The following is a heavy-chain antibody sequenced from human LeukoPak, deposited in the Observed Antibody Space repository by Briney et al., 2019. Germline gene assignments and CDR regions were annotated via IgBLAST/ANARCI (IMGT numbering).Heavy chain of an antibody. D-gene: IGHD3-10*01. J-gene: IGHJ4*02. CDR3: ARDLEPLYYYGSGSYPDY. Sequence: GGSLRLSCAASGFTFSSYSMNWVRQAPGKGLEWVSSISSSSSYIYYADSVKGRFTISRDNAKNSLYLQMNSLRAEDTAVYYCARDLEPLYYYGSGSYPDYWGQGTLVTVSS. CDR2: ISSSSSYI. CDR1: GFTFSSYS. V-gene: IGHV3-21*01.